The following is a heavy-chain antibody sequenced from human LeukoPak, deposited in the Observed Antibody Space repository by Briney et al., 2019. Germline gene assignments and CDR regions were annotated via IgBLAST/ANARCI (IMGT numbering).Heavy chain of an antibody. CDR3: ARAGATTLLGP. CDR1: GFTVSSNY. Sequence: GGSLRLSCAASGFTVSSNYMSWVRQAPGKGLEWVSVTYSGGITYYADSVKGRFTISRDNSKNTLYLQMNSLRAEDTAIYYCARAGATTLLGPWGQGTLVTVFS. V-gene: IGHV3-53*01. D-gene: IGHD1-26*01. J-gene: IGHJ5*02. CDR2: TYSGGIT.